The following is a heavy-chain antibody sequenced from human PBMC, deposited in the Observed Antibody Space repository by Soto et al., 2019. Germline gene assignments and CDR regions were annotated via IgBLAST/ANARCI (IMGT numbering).Heavy chain of an antibody. CDR3: ARALGYSSTSRLDL. Sequence: QVQLVQSGAEVEKPGASVKVSCKASGYTFTTYDFNWVRQAPGHGLEWMGWMNPDTGNTGYAQKFQGSVTMTRDTSISTAFMALSVLTAEDTAVYYCARALGYSSTSRLDLWGQGTLVTVSS. J-gene: IGHJ4*02. CDR1: GYTFTTYD. V-gene: IGHV1-8*01. D-gene: IGHD6-19*01. CDR2: MNPDTGNT.